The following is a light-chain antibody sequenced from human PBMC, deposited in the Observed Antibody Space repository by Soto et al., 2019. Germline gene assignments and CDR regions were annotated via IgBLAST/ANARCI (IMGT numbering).Light chain of an antibody. V-gene: IGKV3D-20*02. CDR2: GAS. Sequence: EMVLTQSPGTLSLSPGERATLSCRASHFVASGYLAWYQQKPGQAPRLVIYGASRRVTGIPDRFSGTGSGTDFTLTISSLKPEDFAVYYCQPRGNWPLTFGGGTKVDI. J-gene: IGKJ4*01. CDR3: QPRGNWPLT. CDR1: HFVASGY.